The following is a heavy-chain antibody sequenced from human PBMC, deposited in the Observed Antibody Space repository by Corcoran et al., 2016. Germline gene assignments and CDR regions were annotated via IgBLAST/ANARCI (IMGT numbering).Heavy chain of an antibody. D-gene: IGHD6-25*01. Sequence: QVQVVQSGAEVKKPGASVKVSCKASGYSFTDYYMHWVRQAPGQGLEWMGWTNTNSGDTKYEQKFQGRVTMTRDASISTAYMELSSLRSDDTAVYYCATLGAAVSYWGQGTLVTVSS. CDR1: GYSFTDYY. CDR2: TNTNSGDT. J-gene: IGHJ4*02. V-gene: IGHV1-2*02. CDR3: ATLGAAVSY.